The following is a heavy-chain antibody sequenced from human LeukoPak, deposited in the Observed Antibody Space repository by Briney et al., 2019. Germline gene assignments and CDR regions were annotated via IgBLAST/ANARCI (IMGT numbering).Heavy chain of an antibody. D-gene: IGHD6-13*01. CDR2: IYYSGGT. CDR1: GGSISSISYY. J-gene: IGHJ4*02. CDR3: ASSRQQQLVDY. Sequence: SETLSLTCTVSGGSISSISYYWGWIRQPPGKGLEWIGSIYYSGGTYYNPSLKSRVTISVGTSKNQISLKMSSVTAADTAVYYCASSRQQQLVDYWGQGTLVTVSS. V-gene: IGHV4-39*01.